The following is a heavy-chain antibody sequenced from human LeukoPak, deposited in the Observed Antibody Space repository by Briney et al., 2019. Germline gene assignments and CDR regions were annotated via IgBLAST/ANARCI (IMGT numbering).Heavy chain of an antibody. J-gene: IGHJ4*02. CDR1: GFTFSIHS. Sequence: PGGSLRLSCAASGFTFSIHSMNWVRQPPGKGLEWIGEINHSGSTNYNPSLKSRVTISVDTSKNQFSLKLSSVTAADTAVYYCGGGSSWYIVDYWGQGTLVTVSS. CDR3: GGGSSWYIVDY. V-gene: IGHV4-34*08. CDR2: INHSGST. D-gene: IGHD6-13*01.